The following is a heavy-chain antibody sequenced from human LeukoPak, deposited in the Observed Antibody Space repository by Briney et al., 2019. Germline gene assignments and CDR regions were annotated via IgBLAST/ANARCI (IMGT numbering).Heavy chain of an antibody. CDR3: ARVLNYYYYMDV. Sequence: SETLSLTCSVSGGSISSGSYYWSWIRQPAGKGLEWIGRIYYSGSTNYNPSLKSRVTISVDTSKNQFSLKLSSVTAADTAVYYCARVLNYYYYMDVWGKGTTVTVSS. CDR1: GGSISSGSYY. V-gene: IGHV4-61*10. CDR2: IYYSGST. J-gene: IGHJ6*03.